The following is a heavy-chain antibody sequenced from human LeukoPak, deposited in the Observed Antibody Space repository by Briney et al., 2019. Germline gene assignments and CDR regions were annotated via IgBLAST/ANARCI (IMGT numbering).Heavy chain of an antibody. CDR2: INPNSGGT. J-gene: IGHJ4*02. CDR1: GYTFIAYF. V-gene: IGHV1-2*02. Sequence: ASVKVSCKSSGYTFIAYFIHWVRLAPGQGLEWMGWINPNSGGTNYAQKFQGRVTMTRDTSISTAYMELSRLRSDDTAVYYCARGFGQQLVRNDYWGQGTLVTVSS. CDR3: ARGFGQQLVRNDY. D-gene: IGHD6-13*01.